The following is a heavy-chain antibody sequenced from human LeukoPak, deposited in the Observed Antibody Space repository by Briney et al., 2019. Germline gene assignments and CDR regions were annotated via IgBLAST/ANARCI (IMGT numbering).Heavy chain of an antibody. CDR1: GGTFSSYA. J-gene: IGHJ4*02. Sequence: RASVKVSCEASGGTFSSYAISWVRQAPGQGLEWMGGIIPIFGTANYAQKFQGRVTITADESTSTAYMELSSLRSEDTAVYYCARDRDEGLGGFLEYYWGQGTLVTVSS. D-gene: IGHD3-3*01. CDR2: IIPIFGTA. V-gene: IGHV1-69*13. CDR3: ARDRDEGLGGFLEYY.